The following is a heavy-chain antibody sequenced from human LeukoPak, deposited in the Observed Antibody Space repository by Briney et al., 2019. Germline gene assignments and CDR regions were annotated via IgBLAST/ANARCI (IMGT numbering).Heavy chain of an antibody. Sequence: ASVKVSCKVSGYTLTEFSMHWVRQAPGKGLEWMGGFDPEDGETIYAQKFQGRVTMTRNTSISTAYMELSSLRSEDTAVYYCARQYGSGSLYYYYYYMDVWGKGTTVTISS. CDR3: ARQYGSGSLYYYYYYMDV. J-gene: IGHJ6*03. D-gene: IGHD3-10*01. V-gene: IGHV1-24*01. CDR2: FDPEDGET. CDR1: GYTLTEFS.